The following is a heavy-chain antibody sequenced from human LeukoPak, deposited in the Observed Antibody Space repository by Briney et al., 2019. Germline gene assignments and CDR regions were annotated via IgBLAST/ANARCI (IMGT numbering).Heavy chain of an antibody. Sequence: GGSLRLPCAASGFTVSSNLLSWVRQAPGKGLEWVSVIYSGGKTYYADSVKGRFTISRDNSKNTLYLQMNSLRAEDTAVYYCARGADRWNYFDYWGQGTLVTVSS. CDR3: ARGADRWNYFDY. J-gene: IGHJ4*02. CDR2: IYSGGKT. D-gene: IGHD4-23*01. CDR1: GFTVSSNL. V-gene: IGHV3-53*01.